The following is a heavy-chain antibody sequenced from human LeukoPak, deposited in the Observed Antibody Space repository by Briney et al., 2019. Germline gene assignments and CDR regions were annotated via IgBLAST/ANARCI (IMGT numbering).Heavy chain of an antibody. J-gene: IGHJ4*02. CDR3: ASACCSNGFKPDS. CDR1: GFTFSNYW. V-gene: IGHV3-74*01. CDR2: INSDGSST. Sequence: GGSLRLSCAASGFTFSNYWMHWVRQTPGKGLVWVSRINSDGSSTSYADSVLGRFTISRDNASNTLYLQMNSLRAEDTAVYFCASACCSNGFKPDSWGQGTLVTVSS. D-gene: IGHD6-19*01.